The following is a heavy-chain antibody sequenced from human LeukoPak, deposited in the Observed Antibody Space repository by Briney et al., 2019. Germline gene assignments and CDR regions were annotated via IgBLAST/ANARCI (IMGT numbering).Heavy chain of an antibody. CDR3: TRLPDSIGWYVIDY. D-gene: IGHD6-19*01. Sequence: PSETLSLTCTVSGGSISSSNYYWGWFRQPPGKGLEWIGSIYYTGSTFYNPSLKSRVTISVDTSKNQFSLKLSSATAADTAVYYCTRLPDSIGWYVIDYWGQGTLVTVSS. J-gene: IGHJ4*02. CDR2: IYYTGST. CDR1: GGSISSSNYY. V-gene: IGHV4-39*01.